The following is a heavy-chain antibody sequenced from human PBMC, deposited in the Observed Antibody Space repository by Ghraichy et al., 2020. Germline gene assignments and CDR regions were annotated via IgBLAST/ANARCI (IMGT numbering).Heavy chain of an antibody. Sequence: GEVLRLSCAASGFTISSYWMSWVRLTPGKGLEWVANINQDGTEKYHVDSVRGRFTVSRDNAKNSLYLQMNNLRAEDTALYYCARVSISGGYISKDWGQGTTVTVSS. CDR2: INQDGTEK. CDR3: ARVSISGGYISKD. J-gene: IGHJ6*02. D-gene: IGHD3-10*01. CDR1: GFTISSYW. V-gene: IGHV3-7*01.